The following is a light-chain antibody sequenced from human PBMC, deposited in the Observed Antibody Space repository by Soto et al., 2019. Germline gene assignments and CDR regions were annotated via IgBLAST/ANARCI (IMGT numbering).Light chain of an antibody. Sequence: QSALTQPASVSGSPGQSIAISCTGTTSDVGGYNHVSWYQQHPGKAPKLMIYEVSNRPSGVANRFSGSKSGNTASLTISGLQAEDEADYYCSSYTVSSTWVFGGGTKRPVL. CDR3: SSYTVSSTWV. V-gene: IGLV2-14*01. CDR1: TSDVGGYNH. J-gene: IGLJ3*02. CDR2: EVS.